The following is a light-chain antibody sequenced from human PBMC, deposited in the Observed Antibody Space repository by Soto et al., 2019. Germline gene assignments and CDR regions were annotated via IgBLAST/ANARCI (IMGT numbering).Light chain of an antibody. V-gene: IGKV1-5*03. CDR3: QQYNSYWT. CDR1: QSISSW. J-gene: IGKJ1*01. CDR2: KAS. Sequence: DIQMTQSTSTLSASVGDRVTITCRASQSISSWLAWYQQKPGKAPKLLIYKASSLESGVPSRFSGSGSGAEVTLTISSLQPDGFATYYCQQYNSYWTFGQGTKVEI.